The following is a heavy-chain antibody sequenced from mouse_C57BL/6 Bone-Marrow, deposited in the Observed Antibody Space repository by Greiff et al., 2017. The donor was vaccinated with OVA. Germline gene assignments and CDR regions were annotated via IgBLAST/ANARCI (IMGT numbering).Heavy chain of an antibody. CDR1: GFTFSSYG. J-gene: IGHJ4*01. D-gene: IGHD2-4*01. CDR2: ISSGGSYT. Sequence: EVKLMESGGDLVKPGGSLKLSCAASGFTFSSYGMSWVRQTPDKRLEWVATISSGGSYTYYPDSVKGRFTISRDNAKNTLYLQMSSLKSEDTAMYYCAEDDYDGGMDYWGQGTSVTVSS. V-gene: IGHV5-6*01. CDR3: AEDDYDGGMDY.